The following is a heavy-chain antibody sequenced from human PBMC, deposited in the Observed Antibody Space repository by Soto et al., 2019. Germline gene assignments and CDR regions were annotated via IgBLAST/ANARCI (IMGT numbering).Heavy chain of an antibody. CDR1: GFTFSSYV. J-gene: IGHJ3*02. D-gene: IGHD1-26*01. V-gene: IGHV3-23*01. Sequence: EVQLLESGGGVVQPGGSLRLSCAASGFTFSSYVMSWVRQAPGKGLEWVSIISGSGGSTYYADSVKGRFTISRDNSKNKLYLQMNNLRAEDTAVYYCAKGFSLGTSASKGAFDIWGQGTMVTVSS. CDR3: AKGFSLGTSASKGAFDI. CDR2: ISGSGGST.